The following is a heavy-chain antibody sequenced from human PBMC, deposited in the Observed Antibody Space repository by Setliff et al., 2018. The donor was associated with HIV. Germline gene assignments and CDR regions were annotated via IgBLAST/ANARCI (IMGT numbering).Heavy chain of an antibody. CDR1: GGSISSSNHY. J-gene: IGHJ5*02. V-gene: IGHV4-61*01. CDR2: LHSSGST. Sequence: ASETLSLTCTVSGGSISSSNHYWSWIRQLPGKGLELIGSLHSSGSTSYNPSLKSRVTTSVDTSKNQFSLRLRSVTAADTAVYYCAKDRRQWLRFELSWFDPWGQGTLVTVSS. D-gene: IGHD5-12*01. CDR3: AKDRRQWLRFELSWFDP.